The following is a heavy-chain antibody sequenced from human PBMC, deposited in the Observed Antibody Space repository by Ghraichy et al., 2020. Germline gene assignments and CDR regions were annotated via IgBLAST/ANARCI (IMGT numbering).Heavy chain of an antibody. J-gene: IGHJ4*02. CDR3: AKDATVTTLHYFDS. CDR2: ISGSGGST. CDR1: GFTFSNYA. Sequence: GGSQRLSCAASGFTFSNYALSWVRQAPGKGLEWVSVISGSGGSTYYADSVKGRFTISRANSKNMLYVQMNSLRAEDTAVYYCAKDATVTTLHYFDSWGQGTLVTVSS. V-gene: IGHV3-23*01. D-gene: IGHD4-17*01.